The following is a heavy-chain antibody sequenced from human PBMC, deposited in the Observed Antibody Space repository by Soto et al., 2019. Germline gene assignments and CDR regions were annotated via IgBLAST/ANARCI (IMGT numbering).Heavy chain of an antibody. Sequence: SETLSLTCTVSGGSISSGDYYWTWIRQHPGKGLEWIGYIYDSRSTYYNPSLKSRLTISVDTSKNQFSLKLSSVTAADTAVYYCARQYSGYENGVDYWGQGTLVTVSS. CDR3: ARQYSGYENGVDY. CDR1: GGSISSGDYY. CDR2: IYDSRST. J-gene: IGHJ4*02. V-gene: IGHV4-30-4*01. D-gene: IGHD5-12*01.